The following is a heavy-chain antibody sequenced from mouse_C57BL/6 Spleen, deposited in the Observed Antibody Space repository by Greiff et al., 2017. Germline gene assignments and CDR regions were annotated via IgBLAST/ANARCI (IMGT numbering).Heavy chain of an antibody. CDR1: GYTFTSYW. CDR2: IHPNSGST. Sequence: QVQLQQSGAELVKPGASVKLSCKASGYTFTSYWMHWVKQRPGQGLEWIGMIHPNSGSTNYNEKFKSKATLTVDKSSSTAYMQLSSLTSEDSAVYYCARYHYGSSLDYWGQGTTLTVSS. J-gene: IGHJ2*01. D-gene: IGHD1-1*01. V-gene: IGHV1-64*01. CDR3: ARYHYGSSLDY.